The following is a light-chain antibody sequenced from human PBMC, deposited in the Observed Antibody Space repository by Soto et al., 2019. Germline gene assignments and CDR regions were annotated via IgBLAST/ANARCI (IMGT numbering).Light chain of an antibody. CDR3: CSYTSSSTVV. Sequence: QSALTQPASVSGSPGQSITISCTGTSSDVGVNNYVSWYQRHPGKAPKLMIYEVSNRPSGVSNRFSGSKSGNTASLTISGLQAEDEADYYCCSYTSSSTVVFGTGTKLTVL. CDR1: SSDVGVNNY. V-gene: IGLV2-14*01. J-gene: IGLJ1*01. CDR2: EVS.